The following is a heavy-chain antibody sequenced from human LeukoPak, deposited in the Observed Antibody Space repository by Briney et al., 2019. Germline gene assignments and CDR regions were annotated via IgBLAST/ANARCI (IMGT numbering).Heavy chain of an antibody. CDR2: INHSGST. D-gene: IGHD4-17*01. CDR1: GLSFSGYY. CDR3: ESVLTTVTTTLNYFDY. V-gene: IGHV4-34*01. Sequence: AETLSLTCAVYGLSFSGYYWSWIRQPPGKGLEWIGEINHSGSTNYTASVKSRVTMSLDTCKNPFSLKHSSVTAPNRAEYACESVLTTVTTTLNYFDYWGQGTLVTASS. J-gene: IGHJ4*02.